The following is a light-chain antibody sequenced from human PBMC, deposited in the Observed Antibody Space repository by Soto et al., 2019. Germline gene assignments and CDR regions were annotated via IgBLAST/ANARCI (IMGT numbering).Light chain of an antibody. CDR3: QQSYNTPIT. CDR1: QNIDRS. Sequence: DIQMTQSPSSLSASVGYRVTITCRASQNIDRSLSWYQQKPGKAPDLLIYTASNLQSGVPSRFSGGGSGTDFTLTISSLQPEDFATYYCQQSYNTPITFGQGTRLEIK. V-gene: IGKV1-39*01. CDR2: TAS. J-gene: IGKJ5*01.